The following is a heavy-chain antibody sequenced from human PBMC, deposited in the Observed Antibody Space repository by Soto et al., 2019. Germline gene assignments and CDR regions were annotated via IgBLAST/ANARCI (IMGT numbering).Heavy chain of an antibody. V-gene: IGHV5-51*01. CDR1: GYSFTSYW. J-gene: IGHJ5*02. Sequence: GESLKISCKGSGYSFTSYWIGWVRQMPGKGLEWMGIIYPGDSDTRYSPSFQGQVTISADKSISTAYLQWSSLKASDTAMYYCARHPVEDSSSYDWFDPRGQGTLATVSS. D-gene: IGHD6-6*01. CDR3: ARHPVEDSSSYDWFDP. CDR2: IYPGDSDT.